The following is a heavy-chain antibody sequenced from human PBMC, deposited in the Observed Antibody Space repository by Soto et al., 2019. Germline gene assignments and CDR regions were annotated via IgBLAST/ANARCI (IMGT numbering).Heavy chain of an antibody. D-gene: IGHD4-17*01. CDR2: INHSGST. J-gene: IGHJ6*03. Sequence: SETLSLTCAVYGGSFSGYYWSWIRQPPGKGLEWIGEINHSGSTNYNPSLKSRVTISVDTSKNQFSLKLSSVTAADTAVYYCARVTVTNVFYYYYMDVWGKGTTVTVSS. CDR3: ARVTVTNVFYYYYMDV. CDR1: GGSFSGYY. V-gene: IGHV4-34*01.